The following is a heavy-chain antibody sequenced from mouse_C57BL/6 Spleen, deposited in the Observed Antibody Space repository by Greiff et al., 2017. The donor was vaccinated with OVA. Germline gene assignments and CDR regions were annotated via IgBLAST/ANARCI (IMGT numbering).Heavy chain of an antibody. CDR2: IYPGSGST. CDR3: ARYHDGYPYYYAMDY. D-gene: IGHD2-3*01. J-gene: IGHJ4*01. Sequence: QVQLQQPGAELVKPGASVKMSCKASGYTFTSYWITWVKQRPGQGLEWIGDIYPGSGSTNYNEKFKSKATLTVDTSSSTAYMQLSSPTSEDSAVYYCARYHDGYPYYYAMDYWGQGTSVTVSS. CDR1: GYTFTSYW. V-gene: IGHV1-55*01.